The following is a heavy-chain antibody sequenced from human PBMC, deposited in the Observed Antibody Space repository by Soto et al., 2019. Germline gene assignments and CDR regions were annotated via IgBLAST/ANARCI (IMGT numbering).Heavy chain of an antibody. CDR2: VNAGNGNT. CDR1: GYTFTSYA. J-gene: IGHJ3*02. CDR3: ATAIADDAFDI. V-gene: IGHV1-3*01. Sequence: ASVKVSCKASGYTFTSYAMHWVRQAPGQRLEWMGWVNAGNGNTKYSQKFQGRVTITRDTSASTAYMELSSLRSEDTAVYYCATAIADDAFDIWGRGTMVTVSS. D-gene: IGHD2-2*01.